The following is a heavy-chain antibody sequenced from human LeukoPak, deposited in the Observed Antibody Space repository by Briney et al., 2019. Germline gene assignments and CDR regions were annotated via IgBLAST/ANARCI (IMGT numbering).Heavy chain of an antibody. D-gene: IGHD2-2*01. CDR3: ARVPAAILGSYYYYMDV. CDR2: IYSGGST. J-gene: IGHJ6*03. CDR1: GFTVSTNY. Sequence: GGSLRLSCAASGFTVSTNYMTWVRQAPGKGLEWVSVIYSGGSTYYADSVKGRFTISRDNSKNTLYLQMNSLRAEDTAVYYCARVPAAILGSYYYYMDVWGKGTTVIISS. V-gene: IGHV3-53*01.